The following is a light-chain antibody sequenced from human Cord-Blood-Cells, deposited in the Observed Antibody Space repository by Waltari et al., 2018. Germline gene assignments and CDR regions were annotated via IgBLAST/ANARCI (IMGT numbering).Light chain of an antibody. CDR2: WAS. CDR3: QQYYSTPYT. CDR1: QSVLYSSKNKNY. Sequence: DIVMTQSPDSLAVSLGERATINCKSSQSVLYSSKNKNYLAWYHQKPGQPPKLLIYWASTRESGVPDLFSGSGSGTDFTLTISSLQAEDVAVYYCQQYYSTPYTFGQGTKLEIK. V-gene: IGKV4-1*01. J-gene: IGKJ2*01.